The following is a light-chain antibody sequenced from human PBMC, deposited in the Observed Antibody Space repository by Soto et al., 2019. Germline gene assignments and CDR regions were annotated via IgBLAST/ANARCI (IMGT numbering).Light chain of an antibody. V-gene: IGKV1-5*01. CDR2: LT. J-gene: IGKJ5*01. CDR3: QHNYGTPA. Sequence: DIQMTQSPSTLSASIGDRVTITCRASQSISNWLAWYQQKPGQPITNTLTGPARFSGSRSGPDFNLTISSLQPEDFATYYCQHNYGTPAFGQGTRLEI. CDR1: QSISNW.